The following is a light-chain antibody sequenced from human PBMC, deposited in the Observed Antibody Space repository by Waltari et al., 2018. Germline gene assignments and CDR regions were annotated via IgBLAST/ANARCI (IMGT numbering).Light chain of an antibody. CDR1: QSISTY. CDR3: QQSYSTPLT. V-gene: IGKV1-39*01. CDR2: AAS. Sequence: DIQMTQSPSSLSASVGDRVTITCRASQSISTYLNWYQQKPGKAPKLLIYAASNLQSGVPSRFSGSGSGTDFTLTISSLQPEDFAVYYCQQSYSTPLTFGGGTRVEV. J-gene: IGKJ4*01.